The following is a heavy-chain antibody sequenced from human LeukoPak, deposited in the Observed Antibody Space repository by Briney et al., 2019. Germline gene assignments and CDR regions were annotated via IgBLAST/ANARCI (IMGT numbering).Heavy chain of an antibody. D-gene: IGHD2-2*01. CDR1: GYTFTSYG. CDR2: ISAYNGNT. V-gene: IGHV1-18*01. J-gene: IGHJ4*02. CDR3: ARYEGPPQGYCSSTSCFFDY. Sequence: ASVTVSCTASGYTFTSYGISWVRQAPGQGLEWMGWISAYNGNTNYAQKLQGRVTMTTDTSTSTAYMELRSLRSDDTAVYYCARYEGPPQGYCSSTSCFFDYWGQGTLVTVSS.